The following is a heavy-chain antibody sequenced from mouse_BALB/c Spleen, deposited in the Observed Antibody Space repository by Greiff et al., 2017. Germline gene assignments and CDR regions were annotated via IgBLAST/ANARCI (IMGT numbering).Heavy chain of an antibody. CDR3: ARDYGYDAWFAY. CDR2: ISSGGST. D-gene: IGHD2-2*01. J-gene: IGHJ3*01. CDR1: GFTFSSYA. V-gene: IGHV5-6-5*01. Sequence: EVQRVESGGGLVKPGGSLKLSCAASGFTFSSYAMSWVRQTPEKRLEWVASISSGGSTYYPDSVKGRFTISRDNARNILYLQMSSLRSEDTAMYYCARDYGYDAWFAYWGQGTLVTVSA.